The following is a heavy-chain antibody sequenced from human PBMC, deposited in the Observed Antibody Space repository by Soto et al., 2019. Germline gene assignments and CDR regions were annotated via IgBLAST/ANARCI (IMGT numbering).Heavy chain of an antibody. V-gene: IGHV3-21*01. J-gene: IGHJ6*02. CDR3: ARGRDIVVVPAAIPYYYDYRMAV. CDR1: GFTFSSYS. Sequence: GVLRLSCAASGFTFSSYSMNWVRQAPGKGLEWVSSISSSSSYIYYADSVKGRFTISRDNAKNSLYLQMNSLRAEDTAVYYCARGRDIVVVPAAIPYYYDYRMAVRGQGTTVTVSS. D-gene: IGHD2-2*01. CDR2: ISSSSSYI.